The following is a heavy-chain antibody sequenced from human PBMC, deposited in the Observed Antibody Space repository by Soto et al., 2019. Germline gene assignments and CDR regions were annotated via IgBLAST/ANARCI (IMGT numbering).Heavy chain of an antibody. CDR2: IWYDGSNK. J-gene: IGHJ4*02. V-gene: IGHV3-33*08. CDR3: ARERNDFWSGYPNFDY. CDR1: GFSFSSYG. Sequence: QSGGSLRLSCAASGFSFSSYGMHWVRQAPGKGLEWVAVIWYDGSNKYYADSVKGRFTISRDNSKNTLYLQMNSLRAEDTAVYYCARERNDFWSGYPNFDYWGQGTLVTVSS. D-gene: IGHD3-3*01.